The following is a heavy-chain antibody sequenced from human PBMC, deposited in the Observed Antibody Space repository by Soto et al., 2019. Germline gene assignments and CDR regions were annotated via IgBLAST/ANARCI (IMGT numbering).Heavy chain of an antibody. J-gene: IGHJ4*02. CDR1: GFTFSSYG. D-gene: IGHD3-22*01. CDR2: IWYDGSNK. CDR3: ARVGNYYYDSSGYADY. Sequence: SLRLSCAASGFTFSSYGMHWVRQAPGKGLEWVAVIWYDGSNKYYADSVKGRFTISRDNSKNTLYLQMNSLRAEDTAVYYCARVGNYYYDSSGYADYWGQGTLVTVS. V-gene: IGHV3-33*01.